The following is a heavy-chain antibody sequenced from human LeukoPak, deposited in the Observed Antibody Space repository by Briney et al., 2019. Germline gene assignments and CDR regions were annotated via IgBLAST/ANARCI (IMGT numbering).Heavy chain of an antibody. CDR1: GFTFSSTS. D-gene: IGHD3-16*01. CDR3: ARGGGLDV. CDR2: INHNGNVN. Sequence: GGSLRLSCAASGFTFSSTSMSWVRQAPGKGLEWVASINHNGNVNYYVDSVKGRFTISRDNAKNSLYLQMSNLRAEDTAVYFCARGGGLDVWGQGATVTVSS. J-gene: IGHJ6*02. V-gene: IGHV3-7*03.